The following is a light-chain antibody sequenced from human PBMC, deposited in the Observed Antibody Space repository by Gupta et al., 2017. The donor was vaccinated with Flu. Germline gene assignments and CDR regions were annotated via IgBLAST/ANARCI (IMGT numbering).Light chain of an antibody. CDR2: DNN. CDR3: QSYDSSLSVL. Sequence: QSVLTQPPSVSGAPGQRVTISCTGSSPNIGAGYGVHWYQQLPGTAPKLIIYDNNNRPSGVPDRFSGSKSDTSASLPITGLQAEDEADYFCQSYDSSLSVLFGGGTKLTAL. V-gene: IGLV1-40*01. CDR1: SPNIGAGYG. J-gene: IGLJ2*01.